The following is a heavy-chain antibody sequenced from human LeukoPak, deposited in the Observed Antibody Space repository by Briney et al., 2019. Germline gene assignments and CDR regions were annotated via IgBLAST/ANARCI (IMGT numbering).Heavy chain of an antibody. CDR2: ISYSGTT. V-gene: IGHV4-39*01. D-gene: IGHD3-10*01. CDR1: SASISSSPYF. CDR3: AANSADYNTLGSSYKV. Sequence: PSETLSLTCTVSSASISSSPYFWGWIRQSPGKGLEWIGSISYSGTTYYNPSLKSRVTISVDTSKNQFSRKLNSVTAADTAVFYCAANSADYNTLGSSYKVWGQGTLVTVSS. J-gene: IGHJ4*02.